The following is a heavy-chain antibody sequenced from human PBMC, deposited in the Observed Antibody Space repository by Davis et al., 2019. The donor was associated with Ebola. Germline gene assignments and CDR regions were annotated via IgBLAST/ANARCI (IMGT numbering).Heavy chain of an antibody. CDR3: AKGSLYGSRSITAGVDV. CDR2: ISGSGST. Sequence: GESLKISCAASGFTFDDYAMHWVRQAPGKGLEWVSGISGSGSTYYADSVKGRFTFSRDNSKNTLYLQMNSLRAADTAVYYCAKGSLYGSRSITAGVDVWGQGTTVTVSS. CDR1: GFTFDDYA. V-gene: IGHV3-23*01. D-gene: IGHD4-17*01. J-gene: IGHJ6*02.